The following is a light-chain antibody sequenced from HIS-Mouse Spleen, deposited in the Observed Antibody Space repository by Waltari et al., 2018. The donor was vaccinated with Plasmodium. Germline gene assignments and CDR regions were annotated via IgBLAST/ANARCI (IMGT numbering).Light chain of an antibody. CDR1: QSISSY. CDR3: QQSHT. V-gene: IGKV1-39*01. J-gene: IGKJ2*01. Sequence: DIQMTQSPSSLSASVGDRVTITCRASQSISSYLNWYPQKPGKAPKLLIYAASSLQSGVPSRFSGSGSGTDFTLTISSLQPEDFATYYCQQSHTFGQGTKLEIK. CDR2: AAS.